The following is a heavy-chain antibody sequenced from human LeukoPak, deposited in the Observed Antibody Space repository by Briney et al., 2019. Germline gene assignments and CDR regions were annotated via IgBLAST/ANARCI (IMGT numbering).Heavy chain of an antibody. CDR3: AKSRRWLQFCDS. CDR1: GFTFSSYG. D-gene: IGHD5-24*01. Sequence: GRSLRLSCAASGFTFSSYGMHWVRQAPGKGLEWVAVIWIDGSNKYYADSVKGRFTISRDNSKNTLCLQMNSLRAEDTAVYYCAKSRRWLQFCDSWGQGTLLTVSS. J-gene: IGHJ4*02. CDR2: IWIDGSNK. V-gene: IGHV3-33*06.